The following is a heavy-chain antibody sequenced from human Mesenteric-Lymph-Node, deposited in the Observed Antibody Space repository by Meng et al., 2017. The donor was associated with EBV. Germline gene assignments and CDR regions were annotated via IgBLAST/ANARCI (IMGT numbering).Heavy chain of an antibody. CDR2: ISAYNGDT. CDR3: ASVHYGGNPFEGGG. J-gene: IGHJ4*02. CDR1: GYTCSNYG. D-gene: IGHD4-23*01. V-gene: IGHV1-18*01. Sequence: QVQLVASGAEVNRPGASVKVACKGSGYTCSNYGTCWLRLAPGQGLEWMGWISAYNGDTYYAQRFQGRVTMTTETSASTAYMELRSLRFDDTAVYYCASVHYGGNPFEGGGWGQGTLVTVSS.